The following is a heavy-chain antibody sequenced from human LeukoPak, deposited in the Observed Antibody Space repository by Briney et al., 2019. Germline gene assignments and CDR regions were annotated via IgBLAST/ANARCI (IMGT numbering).Heavy chain of an antibody. CDR3: ARGSGRATVTTPSDY. CDR1: GFTFSSYA. CDR2: ISYDGSNK. D-gene: IGHD4-17*01. V-gene: IGHV3-30-3*01. Sequence: GGSLGLSCAASGFTFSSYAMHWVRQAPGKGLEWVAVISYDGSNKYYADSVKGRFTISRDNSKNTLYLQMNSLRDEDTAVYYCARGSGRATVTTPSDYWGQGTLVTVSS. J-gene: IGHJ4*02.